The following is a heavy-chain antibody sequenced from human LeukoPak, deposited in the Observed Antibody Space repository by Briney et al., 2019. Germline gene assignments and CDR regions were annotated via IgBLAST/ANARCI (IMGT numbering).Heavy chain of an antibody. CDR1: GVSFSGYY. V-gene: IGHV4-34*01. J-gene: IGHJ6*02. CDR2: INHSGST. Sequence: SETLSLTCAVYGVSFSGYYWSWIRQPPGKGLEWIGEINHSGSTNYNPSLKSRVTISVDTSKNQFSLKLSSVTAADTAVYYCAREKTDFGVVPIGPHYYYYGMDVWGQGTTATVSS. CDR3: AREKTDFGVVPIGPHYYYYGMDV. D-gene: IGHD3-3*01.